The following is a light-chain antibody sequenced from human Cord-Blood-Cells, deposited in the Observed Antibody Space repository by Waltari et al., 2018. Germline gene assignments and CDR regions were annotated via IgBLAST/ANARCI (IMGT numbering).Light chain of an antibody. CDR3: SSYTSSSTSYV. CDR2: DVS. J-gene: IGLJ1*01. V-gene: IGLV2-14*01. Sequence: QSALTQPASVSGSPGQSITTSCTGTSSDVGGYNYVSWYQQHPGKAPKLMIYDVSKRPSGVSNRFSGSKSGNTASLTISGLQAEDEADYYCSSYTSSSTSYVFGTGTKVTVL. CDR1: SSDVGGYNY.